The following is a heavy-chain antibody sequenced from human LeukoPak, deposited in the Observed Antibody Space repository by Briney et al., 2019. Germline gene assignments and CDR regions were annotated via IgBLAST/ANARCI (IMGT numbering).Heavy chain of an antibody. CDR2: ISYDGSNK. CDR1: GFTFSSYA. J-gene: IGHJ5*02. D-gene: IGHD2-21*01. V-gene: IGHV3-30*04. Sequence: GGSLRLSCAASGFTFSSYAMHWVRQAPGKGLEWVAVISYDGSNKYYADSVKGRFTISRGNSKNTLYLQMNSLRAEDTAVYYCARSRLCTHPMWCWFDPWGQGTLVTVSS. CDR3: ARSRLCTHPMWCWFDP.